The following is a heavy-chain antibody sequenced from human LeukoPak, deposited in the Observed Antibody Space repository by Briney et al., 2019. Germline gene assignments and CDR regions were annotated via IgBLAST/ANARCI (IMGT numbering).Heavy chain of an antibody. D-gene: IGHD2-8*01. CDR1: GGTFSSYA. Sequence: SVKVSCKASGGTFSSYAISWVRQAPGQGLEWMGGIIPIFGTANYAQKFQGRVTITADKSTSTAYMELSSLRSEDTAVYYCASSCTNGVCYTDDAFDIWGQGTMVTVSS. J-gene: IGHJ3*02. CDR3: ASSCTNGVCYTDDAFDI. V-gene: IGHV1-69*06. CDR2: IIPIFGTA.